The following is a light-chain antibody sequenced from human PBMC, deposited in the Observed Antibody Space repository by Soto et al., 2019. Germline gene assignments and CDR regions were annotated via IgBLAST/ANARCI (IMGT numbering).Light chain of an antibody. J-gene: IGKJ4*01. Sequence: DIQMTQSPSSLSASVGDRVTITCQASQDISNYLNWYQQKSGKAPKLLIYDASDLETGVPSRFSGSGSGTDFTFTISSLQPEDIATYSCKQYDNAPLNFGGETKVEIK. CDR1: QDISNY. CDR2: DAS. V-gene: IGKV1-33*01. CDR3: KQYDNAPLN.